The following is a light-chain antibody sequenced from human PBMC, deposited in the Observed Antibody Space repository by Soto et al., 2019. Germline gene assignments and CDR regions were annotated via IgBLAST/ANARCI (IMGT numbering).Light chain of an antibody. V-gene: IGLV2-23*02. Sequence: QSALTQPASVSVSPGQSITISCTGTSSDIGSYDLVSWYQQHPGTAPKLIIYEVTKRPSGVSTRFSGSKSGNTASLTISGLQAVDEADYYCCSFADFTYVFGTGTRSPS. CDR3: CSFADFTYV. J-gene: IGLJ1*01. CDR1: SSDIGSYDL. CDR2: EVT.